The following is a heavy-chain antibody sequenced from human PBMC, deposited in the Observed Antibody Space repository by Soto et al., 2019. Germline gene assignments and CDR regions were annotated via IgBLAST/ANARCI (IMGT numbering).Heavy chain of an antibody. CDR1: GFTFSSYA. D-gene: IGHD3-22*01. J-gene: IGHJ4*02. V-gene: IGHV3-23*01. CDR3: AKDPFPYYYDSSGYYFDY. Sequence: PGGSXRLSCAASGFTFSSYAMSWVRQAPGKGLEWVSAISGSGGSTYYADSVKGRFTISRDNSKNTLYLQMNSLRAEDTAVYYCAKDPFPYYYDSSGYYFDYWGQGTLVTVSS. CDR2: ISGSGGST.